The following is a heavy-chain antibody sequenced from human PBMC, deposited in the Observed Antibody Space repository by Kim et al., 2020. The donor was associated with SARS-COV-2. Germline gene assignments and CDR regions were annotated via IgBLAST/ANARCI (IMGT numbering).Heavy chain of an antibody. CDR3: ARGRDYYGSGSPWYYYYGMDV. CDR1: GGSFSGYY. CDR2: INHSGST. Sequence: SETLSLTCAVYGGSFSGYYWSWIRQPPGKGLEWIGEINHSGSTNYNPSLKSRVTISVDTSKNQFSLKLSSVTAADTAVYYCARGRDYYGSGSPWYYYYGMDVWGQGTTVTVSS. V-gene: IGHV4-34*01. J-gene: IGHJ6*02. D-gene: IGHD3-10*01.